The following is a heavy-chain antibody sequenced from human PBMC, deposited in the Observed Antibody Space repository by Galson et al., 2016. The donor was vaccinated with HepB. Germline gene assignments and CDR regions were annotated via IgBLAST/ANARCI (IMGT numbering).Heavy chain of an antibody. J-gene: IGHJ4*02. D-gene: IGHD3-16*01. CDR3: TKDHFSYGSRSFYY. CDR2: ISGSGGAT. V-gene: IGHV3-23*01. Sequence: LRLSCAASGXTFSDYAMNWVRQAPGKGLEWVSVISGSGGATYYADSVKGRFTISRDNSKNTLYLQMNSLRAEDTAIYYCTKDHFSYGSRSFYYWGQGTLITVSS. CDR1: GXTFSDYA.